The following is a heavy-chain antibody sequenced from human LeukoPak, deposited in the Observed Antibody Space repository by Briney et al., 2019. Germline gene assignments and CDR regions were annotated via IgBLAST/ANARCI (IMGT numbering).Heavy chain of an antibody. CDR3: TTDRPHYDILTGYSGIYYYGMDV. Sequence: AGGSLRLSCAASGFTFSNAWMSWVRQAPGKGLEWVGRIKSKTDGGTTDYAAPVKGRFTISRDDSKNTLYLQMNSLKTEDTAVYYCTTDRPHYDILTGYSGIYYYGMDVWGQGTTVTVSS. CDR2: IKSKTDGGTT. CDR1: GFTFSNAW. J-gene: IGHJ6*02. V-gene: IGHV3-15*01. D-gene: IGHD3-9*01.